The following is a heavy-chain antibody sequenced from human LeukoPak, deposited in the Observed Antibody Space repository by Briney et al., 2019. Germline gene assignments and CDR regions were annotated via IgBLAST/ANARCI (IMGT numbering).Heavy chain of an antibody. CDR3: ARQEAYCGGDCYPLYYFDY. J-gene: IGHJ4*02. Sequence: SETLSLTCTVSGGSISRSRYYWGWIRQPPGKGLEWIGSIYYSGSTYYNPSLKSRVTISVDTSKNQFSLKLSSVTAADTAVYYCARQEAYCGGDCYPLYYFDYWGQGTLVTVSS. CDR1: GGSISRSRYY. V-gene: IGHV4-39*01. D-gene: IGHD2-21*02. CDR2: IYYSGST.